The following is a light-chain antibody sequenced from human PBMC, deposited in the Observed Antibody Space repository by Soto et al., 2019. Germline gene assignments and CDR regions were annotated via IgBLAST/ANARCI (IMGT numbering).Light chain of an antibody. J-gene: IGKJ1*01. CDR3: QEYGSSPGT. CDR1: QSVSSSY. Sequence: EIVLTQSPGTLSLSPGERATLSCRASQSVSSSYLAWYQQKPGQAPRLLIYGASSRATGIPDRFSGSGSGTDSTLTISGLEPEDFAVYYCQEYGSSPGTFGQGTKVEIK. CDR2: GAS. V-gene: IGKV3-20*01.